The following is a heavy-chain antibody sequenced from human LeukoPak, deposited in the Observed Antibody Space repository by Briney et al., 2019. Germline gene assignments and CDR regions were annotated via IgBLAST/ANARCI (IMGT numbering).Heavy chain of an antibody. Sequence: GGSLRLSCAASGFTFSSYAMSWVRQAPGKGLEWVSAISGSGGSTYYADSVKGQFTISRDNSKNTLYLQMNSLRAEDTAVYYCARRDILTEVFDYWGQGTLVTVSS. CDR3: ARRDILTEVFDY. CDR1: GFTFSSYA. D-gene: IGHD3-9*01. J-gene: IGHJ4*02. V-gene: IGHV3-23*01. CDR2: ISGSGGST.